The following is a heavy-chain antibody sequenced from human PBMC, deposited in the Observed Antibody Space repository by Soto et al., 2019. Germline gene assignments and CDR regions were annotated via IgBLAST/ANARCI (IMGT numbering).Heavy chain of an antibody. CDR3: ARNVAIDIVATIGIDY. CDR1: GFTFSSYL. V-gene: IGHV3-7*01. D-gene: IGHD5-12*01. Sequence: GGSLRLSCAASGFTFSSYLTSWVRPAPGKGLEWVANIKQDGSEKYYVDSVKGRFTISRDNAKNSLYLQMNSLRAEDTAVYYCARNVAIDIVATIGIDYWGQGTLVTVSS. CDR2: IKQDGSEK. J-gene: IGHJ4*02.